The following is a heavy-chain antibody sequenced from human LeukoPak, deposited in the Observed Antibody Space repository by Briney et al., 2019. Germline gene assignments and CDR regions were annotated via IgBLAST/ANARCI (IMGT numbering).Heavy chain of an antibody. CDR2: IRSTAHGRTR. CDR1: GFTFGDYA. D-gene: IGHD2-15*01. V-gene: IGHV3-49*03. J-gene: IGHJ4*02. Sequence: GGSLRLSCTASGFTFGDYAMSWFRQAPGEGLELVGFIRSTAHGRTREYAASVKGRFTISRDDSKSIAYLKMDSLKTEDTAVYYCTRAGRYCSGGSCYSFYWGQGTLVTVSS. CDR3: TRAGRYCSGGSCYSFY.